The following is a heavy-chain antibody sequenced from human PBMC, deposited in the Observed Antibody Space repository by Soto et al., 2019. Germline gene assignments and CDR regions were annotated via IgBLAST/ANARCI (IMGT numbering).Heavy chain of an antibody. CDR2: ISSRGRDI. CDR1: GFTFTSDS. V-gene: IGHV3-21*06. Sequence: GGSLRLSCEGSGFTFTSDSMTWVRRAPGKGLEWVSFISSRGRDIFYADSVKGRFTISRDNAKDSLHLQMNSLTGEDSAVYYCARGAALAGKLNLWGQGTLVTVSS. D-gene: IGHD6-19*01. J-gene: IGHJ4*02. CDR3: ARGAALAGKLNL.